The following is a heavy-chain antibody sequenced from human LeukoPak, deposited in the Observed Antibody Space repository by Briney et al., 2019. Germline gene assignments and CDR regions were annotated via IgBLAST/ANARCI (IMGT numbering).Heavy chain of an antibody. V-gene: IGHV3-74*03. J-gene: IGHJ4*02. D-gene: IGHD2-15*01. CDR2: INNYGSIT. CDR1: GLTFSNYW. CDR3: AKGEGYCGGGTCYRYFDS. Sequence: GGSLRLSCAASGLTFSNYWMQWVRQAPGKGLVWVSRINNYGSITTYADSVKGRFTISRDNSKDTLYLQMSSLRVEDTAVYFCAKGEGYCGGGTCYRYFDSWGQGTLVTVSS.